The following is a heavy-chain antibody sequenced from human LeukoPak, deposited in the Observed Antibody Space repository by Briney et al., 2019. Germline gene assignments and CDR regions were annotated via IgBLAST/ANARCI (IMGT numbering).Heavy chain of an antibody. V-gene: IGHV3-21*01. D-gene: IGHD3-10*01. J-gene: IGHJ5*02. CDR2: ISSSSSYI. CDR1: GFTFSFYT. Sequence: PGGSLRLSCAASGFTFSFYTMSWVRQAPGKGLEWVSSISSSSSYIYYADSVKGRFTISRDNAKNSLYLQMNSLRAEDTAVYYCARDRSGVRGVIWSKNWFDPWGQGTLVTVSS. CDR3: ARDRSGVRGVIWSKNWFDP.